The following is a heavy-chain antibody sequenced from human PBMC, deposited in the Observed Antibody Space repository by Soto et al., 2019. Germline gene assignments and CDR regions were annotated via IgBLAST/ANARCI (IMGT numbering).Heavy chain of an antibody. J-gene: IGHJ1*01. V-gene: IGHV5-51*01. D-gene: IGHD2-15*01. CDR3: ARVCSRGRCYSEHFQH. CDR1: GYSFTSYW. CDR2: IYPGDSDT. Sequence: PGESLKISCKGSGYSFTSYWIGWVRQMPGEGLEWMGIIYPGDSDTRYSPSFQGQVTISADKSISTAYLQWSSLKASDTAMYYCARVCSRGRCYSEHFQHWGQGNLVTVSS.